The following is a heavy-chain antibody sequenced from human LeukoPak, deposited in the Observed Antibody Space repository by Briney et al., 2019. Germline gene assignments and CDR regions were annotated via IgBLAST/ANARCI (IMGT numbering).Heavy chain of an antibody. CDR3: AKSPLATCTGVKCYPLDY. CDR2: ITGSTGST. CDR1: GFTFSNYA. D-gene: IGHD2-8*02. J-gene: IGHJ4*02. V-gene: IGHV3-23*01. Sequence: PGGSLRLSCVASGFTFSNYAMSWVRQAPGMGLEWVSAITGSTGSTYHADSVRGRFTISRDNSKSTLYLQMSNLRAEDTAIYSCAKSPLATCTGVKCYPLDYWGQGTLVTVSS.